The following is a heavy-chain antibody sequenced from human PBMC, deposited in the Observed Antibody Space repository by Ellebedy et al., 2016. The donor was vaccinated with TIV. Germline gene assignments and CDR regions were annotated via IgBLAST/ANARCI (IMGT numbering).Heavy chain of an antibody. CDR2: IWYDGSNK. J-gene: IGHJ4*02. D-gene: IGHD4-23*01. CDR3: AKGTTVADY. V-gene: IGHV3-33*06. Sequence: GESLKISCAASGFTFSSYAMHWVRQAPGKGLEWVAVIWYDGSNKYYADSVKGRFTISRDNSKNTLYLQMNSLRAEDTAVYYCAKGTTVADYWGQGTLVTVSS. CDR1: GFTFSSYA.